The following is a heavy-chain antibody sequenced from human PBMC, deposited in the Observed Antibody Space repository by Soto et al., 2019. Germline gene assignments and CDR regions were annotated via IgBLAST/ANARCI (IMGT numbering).Heavy chain of an antibody. Sequence: PLGSLRLACAASGFPFGTTDMSWVRQAPGEGLEWVSTIDGSGGITFYADSVKGRLTISRDNSRNTVYLQMNSLRGDDTALYYCVKNSGWFNTWGQGALVTVSS. CDR2: IDGSGGIT. D-gene: IGHD3-10*01. J-gene: IGHJ5*02. V-gene: IGHV3-23*01. CDR3: VKNSGWFNT. CDR1: GFPFGTTD.